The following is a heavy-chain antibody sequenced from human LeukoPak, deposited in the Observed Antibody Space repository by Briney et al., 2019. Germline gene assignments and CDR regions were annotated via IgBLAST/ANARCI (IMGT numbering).Heavy chain of an antibody. D-gene: IGHD6-13*01. CDR1: GGSISSSSFY. V-gene: IGHV4-39*01. CDR3: SRQGYSSSWYNWGFVDY. Sequence: SETLSLTCTVSGGSISSSSFYWGWIRQPPGKGLEWIGSIYYSGSTYYNPSLKSRVTISVDTSKNQFSLKLSSVTAADTAVYYCSRQGYSSSWYNWGFVDYWGQGTLVTVSS. CDR2: IYYSGST. J-gene: IGHJ4*02.